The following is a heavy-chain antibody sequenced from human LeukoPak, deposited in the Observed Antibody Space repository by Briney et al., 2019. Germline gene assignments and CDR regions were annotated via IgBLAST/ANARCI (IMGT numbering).Heavy chain of an antibody. D-gene: IGHD3-22*01. J-gene: IGHJ6*02. Sequence: SETLSLTCTVSGGSISSYYWSWVRQPPGKGLEWIGYIYYSGSTNYNPSLKSRVTIPVDTSKNQFSLKLSSVTAADTAVYYCARAPPGYYYDSSGFFPIYGMDVWGQGTTVTVSS. CDR1: GGSISSYY. V-gene: IGHV4-59*12. CDR3: ARAPPGYYYDSSGFFPIYGMDV. CDR2: IYYSGST.